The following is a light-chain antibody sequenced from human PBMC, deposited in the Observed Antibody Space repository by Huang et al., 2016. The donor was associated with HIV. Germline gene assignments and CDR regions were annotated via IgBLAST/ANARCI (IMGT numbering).Light chain of an antibody. CDR2: AAS. CDR1: TTINTY. J-gene: IGKJ1*01. V-gene: IGKV1-39*01. CDR3: QQTYSTPRT. Sequence: DIQMTQSPSSLSASAGDRVTITCRASTTINTYLNWYQQKPGQAPKLLIYAASSLHSGVPSRFSGSGSGTDFTLTISGLQREDFATYYCQQTYSTPRTFGQGTRVEIK.